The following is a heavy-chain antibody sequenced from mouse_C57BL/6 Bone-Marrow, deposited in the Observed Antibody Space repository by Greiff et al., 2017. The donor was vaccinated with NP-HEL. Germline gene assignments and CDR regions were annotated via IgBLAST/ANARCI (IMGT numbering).Heavy chain of an antibody. CDR1: GFNIKDDY. J-gene: IGHJ2*01. CDR2: IDPEDGDT. CDR3: TTWNYDY. Sequence: EVQLQQSGAELVRPGASVKLSCTASGFNIKDDYMPWVQQRPEQGLEWIGWIDPEDGDTEYASKFQGKATITADTSTNTAYLQLSSLTSEDTAVYYCTTWNYDYWGQGTTLTVSS. V-gene: IGHV14-4*01.